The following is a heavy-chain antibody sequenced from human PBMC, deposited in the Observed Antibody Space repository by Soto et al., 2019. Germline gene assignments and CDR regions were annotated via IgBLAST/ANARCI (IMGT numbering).Heavy chain of an antibody. V-gene: IGHV3-48*01. CDR3: AGEGDYGDYYSRFDP. Sequence: EVQLVESGGGLVQPGGSLRLSCAASGFSISSYTRNWVRQAPGKGLEWVSYISTTSGTIYYADSVKGRFTISRDNARNSLYLQMNSLRAEDTAVYYCAGEGDYGDYYSRFDPWGQGTLVTVSS. J-gene: IGHJ5*02. CDR1: GFSISSYT. D-gene: IGHD4-17*01. CDR2: ISTTSGTI.